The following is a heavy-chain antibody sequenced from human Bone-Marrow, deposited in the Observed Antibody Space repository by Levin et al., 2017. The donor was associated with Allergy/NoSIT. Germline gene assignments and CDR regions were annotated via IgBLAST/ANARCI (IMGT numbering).Heavy chain of an antibody. CDR2: ISYDGSNK. V-gene: IGHV3-30*04. J-gene: IGHJ4*02. Sequence: GGSLRLSCAASGFTFSSYAMHWVRQAPGKGLEWVAVISYDGSNKYYADSVKGRFTISRDNSKNTLYLQMNSLRAEDTAVYYCAGLTNDYGDSYYFDYWGQGTLVTVSS. CDR1: GFTFSSYA. D-gene: IGHD4-17*01. CDR3: AGLTNDYGDSYYFDY.